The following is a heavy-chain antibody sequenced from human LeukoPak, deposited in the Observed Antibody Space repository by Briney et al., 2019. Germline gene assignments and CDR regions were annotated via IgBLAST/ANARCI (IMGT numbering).Heavy chain of an antibody. V-gene: IGHV4-59*08. J-gene: IGHJ4*02. CDR1: GGSISTNF. CDR3: ARHKSSGSYPLDY. D-gene: IGHD3-22*01. CDR2: VYFSGST. Sequence: PSETLSLTCTLSGGSISTNFWSWIRQPPGKRLEWIGHVYFSGSTNYNPSLESRVTISVDTSKNQFSLTLSSVTAAGTAVYYCARHKSSGSYPLDYWGQGILVTVSS.